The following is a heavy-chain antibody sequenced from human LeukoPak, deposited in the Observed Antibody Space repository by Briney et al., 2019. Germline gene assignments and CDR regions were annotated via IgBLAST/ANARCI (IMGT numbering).Heavy chain of an antibody. D-gene: IGHD6-13*01. J-gene: IGHJ4*02. CDR3: ARDRGNYFDY. CDR1: GGSISSYY. V-gene: IGHV4-59*01. Sequence: SETLSLTCTVSGGSISSYYWSWIRPPPGKGLEWIGYISYSGTTNYNPSLKSRVTISVAPSKNQFSLKLRSVTAPDTAVYYCARDRGNYFDYWGQGTLVTVSS. CDR2: ISYSGTT.